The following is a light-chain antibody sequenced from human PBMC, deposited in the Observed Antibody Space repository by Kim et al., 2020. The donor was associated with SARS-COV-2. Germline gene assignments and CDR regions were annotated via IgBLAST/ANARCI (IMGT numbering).Light chain of an antibody. CDR3: SSYTSSREV. Sequence: PGQSITISCTGTSSDVGGYNYVSWYQQHPGKAPKLMIYDVSKRPSGVSNRFSGSKSGNTASLTISGLQAEDEADYYCSSYTSSREVFGGGTQLTVL. CDR1: SSDVGGYNY. CDR2: DVS. J-gene: IGLJ3*02. V-gene: IGLV2-14*04.